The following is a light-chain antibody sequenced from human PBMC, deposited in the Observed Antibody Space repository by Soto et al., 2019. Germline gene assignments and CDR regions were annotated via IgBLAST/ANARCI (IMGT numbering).Light chain of an antibody. CDR1: HDISTY. CDR2: EAS. V-gene: IGKV1-9*01. J-gene: IGKJ5*01. Sequence: DIQLTQSPSLLSASVGDRVTITCRASHDISTYLAWYQQKPGKAPKLMIYEASTLQSGVPSRFSGSGSGTEFTLTISGLLPEDFATYHCQQINTLPFTLGQGTRLEIK. CDR3: QQINTLPFT.